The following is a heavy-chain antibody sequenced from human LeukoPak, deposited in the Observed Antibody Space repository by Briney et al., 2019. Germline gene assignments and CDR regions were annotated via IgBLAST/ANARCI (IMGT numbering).Heavy chain of an antibody. CDR2: ISYDGRNE. D-gene: IGHD4-11*01. CDR1: GFTFSSFG. J-gene: IGHJ4*02. V-gene: IGHV3-30*18. Sequence: PGRSLRLSCAASGFTFSSFGMHWVRKAPGKGLELVAVISYDGRNEYYADSVKGRFTISRDNSKNTVYLQMNSLRPEDTAAYYCAKDRHTVTTFDYWGQGTLVTVSS. CDR3: AKDRHTVTTFDY.